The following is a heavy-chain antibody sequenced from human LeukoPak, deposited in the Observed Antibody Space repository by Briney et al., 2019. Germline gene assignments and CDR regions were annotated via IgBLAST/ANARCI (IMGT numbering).Heavy chain of an antibody. CDR3: ASPVVAADAFDI. Sequence: PGGSLRLSCAASGFTFSTLAMSWVRQAPGKGLEWVSSINSRGDDTDYADSVKGRFTISRDNSKNTLYLQMNSLRAEDTAVYYCASPVVAADAFDIWGQGTMVTVSS. V-gene: IGHV3-23*01. D-gene: IGHD2-15*01. J-gene: IGHJ3*02. CDR1: GFTFSTLA. CDR2: INSRGDDT.